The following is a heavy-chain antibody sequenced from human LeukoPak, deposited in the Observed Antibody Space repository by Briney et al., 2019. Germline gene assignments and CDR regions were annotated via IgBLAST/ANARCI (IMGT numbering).Heavy chain of an antibody. CDR2: ISYDGSNK. D-gene: IGHD3-10*01. CDR3: AKDTGYYGPGSPDY. CDR1: GFTFSSYG. Sequence: GGSLRLSCAASGFTFSSYGMHWVRQAPGKGLEWVAVISYDGSNKYYADSVKGRFTISRDNSKNTLYLQMNSLRAEDTAVYYCAKDTGYYGPGSPDYWGQGTLVTVSS. J-gene: IGHJ4*02. V-gene: IGHV3-30*18.